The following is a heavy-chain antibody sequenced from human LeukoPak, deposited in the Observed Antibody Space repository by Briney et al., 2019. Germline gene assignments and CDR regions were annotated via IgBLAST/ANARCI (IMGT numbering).Heavy chain of an antibody. Sequence: SETLSLTCAVYGGSFSGYYWSWIRQPPGKGLEWIGEINHSGSTNYNPSLKSRVTISVDTSKNQFSLKLSSVTAADTAVYYCARDLDYGDYLPRVNYFDYWGQGTLVTVSS. CDR1: GGSFSGYY. D-gene: IGHD4-17*01. J-gene: IGHJ4*02. V-gene: IGHV4-34*01. CDR3: ARDLDYGDYLPRVNYFDY. CDR2: INHSGST.